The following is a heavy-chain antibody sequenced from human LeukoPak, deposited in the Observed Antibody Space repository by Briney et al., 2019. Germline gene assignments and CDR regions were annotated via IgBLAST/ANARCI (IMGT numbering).Heavy chain of an antibody. Sequence: PSETLSLTCTVSGGSISSSSYYWGWIRQPPGKGLEWIGSIYYSGSTYYNPSLKSRVTISVDTSKNQFSLKLSSVTAADTAVYYCARVGAATFDYWGQGTLVTVSS. CDR2: IYYSGST. CDR3: ARVGAATFDY. J-gene: IGHJ4*02. CDR1: GGSISSSSYY. V-gene: IGHV4-39*07. D-gene: IGHD1-26*01.